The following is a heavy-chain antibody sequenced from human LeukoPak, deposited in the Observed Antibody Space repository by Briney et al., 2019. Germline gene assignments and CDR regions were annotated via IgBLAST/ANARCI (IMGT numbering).Heavy chain of an antibody. CDR2: ISGSGGDT. D-gene: IGHD5-18*01. CDR1: GFTFSSYA. Sequence: GGSLRLSCAASGFTFSSYAMSWVRQAPGKGLDWVSSISGSGGDTYYSDSVKGRFTISRDNSKNTLYLQMNSLRAEDTAVYYCAKPTSIRLWSFDYFDYWGQGTLVTASS. V-gene: IGHV3-23*01. CDR3: AKPTSIRLWSFDYFDY. J-gene: IGHJ4*02.